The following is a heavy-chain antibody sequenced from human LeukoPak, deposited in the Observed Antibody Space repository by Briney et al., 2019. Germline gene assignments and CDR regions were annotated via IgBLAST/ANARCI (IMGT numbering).Heavy chain of an antibody. CDR2: INPNSGGT. CDR3: AREAGIHSSGSY. J-gene: IGHJ4*02. V-gene: IGHV1-2*02. D-gene: IGHD6-19*01. CDR1: GYTFTGYY. Sequence: ASVKVSCKASGYTFTGYYMHWLRQAPGQGLEWMGWINPNSGGTNYAQKFQGRVTLTRDTSISTAYMDLSRLRSDDTAVYYCAREAGIHSSGSYWGQGTLATVSS.